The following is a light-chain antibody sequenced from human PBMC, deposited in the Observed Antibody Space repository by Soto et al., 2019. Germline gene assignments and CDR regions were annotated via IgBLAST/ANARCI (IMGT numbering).Light chain of an antibody. Sequence: QAVVTQEPSLTVSPGGTVTLTCGSSTGTVTSGHYPYWIQQKPGQAPRTLIFDTSNKHSWTPARFSGSLLGGKAALTLSGAQPEDEAEYYCLLSYSGPRVFGGGTQLTVL. J-gene: IGLJ3*02. V-gene: IGLV7-46*01. CDR2: DTS. CDR3: LLSYSGPRV. CDR1: TGTVTSGHY.